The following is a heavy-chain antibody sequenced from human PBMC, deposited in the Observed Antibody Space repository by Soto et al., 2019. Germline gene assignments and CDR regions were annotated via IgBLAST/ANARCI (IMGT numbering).Heavy chain of an antibody. J-gene: IGHJ4*02. Sequence: ASVKVSCKASGYTFTSYGISWVRQAPGQGLEWMGWISAYNGNTNYAQKLQGRVTMTTDTSTSTAYMELRSLRSDDTAVYYCARDRTEYSGHDPFDYWGQGTLVTVSS. CDR1: GYTFTSYG. V-gene: IGHV1-18*01. CDR3: ARDRTEYSGHDPFDY. CDR2: ISAYNGNT. D-gene: IGHD5-12*01.